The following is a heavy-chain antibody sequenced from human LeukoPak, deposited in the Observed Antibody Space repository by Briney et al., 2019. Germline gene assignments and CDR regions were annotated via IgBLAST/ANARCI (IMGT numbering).Heavy chain of an antibody. CDR2: IKSKTDGGTT. V-gene: IGHV3-15*01. D-gene: IGHD6-13*01. Sequence: GGSLRLSCAASGFTFSNAWMSWVRQAPGKGLEWVGRIKSKTDGGTTDYAAPVKGRFTISRDDSKNTLYLQMNSLKTEDTAVYYCTTVPWGSSFPFDYWGQGTLVTVSS. CDR1: GFTFSNAW. J-gene: IGHJ4*02. CDR3: TTVPWGSSFPFDY.